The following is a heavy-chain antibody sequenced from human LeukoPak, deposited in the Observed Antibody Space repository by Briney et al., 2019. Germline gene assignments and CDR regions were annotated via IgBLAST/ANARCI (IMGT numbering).Heavy chain of an antibody. D-gene: IGHD3-9*01. CDR1: GYTFTSYG. V-gene: IGHV1-18*04. Sequence: ASVKVSCKSSGYTFTSYGISWVRQAAGQGLEWMGGISAYNGNTNYAQKFQGRVTMTRVTSTSTAYMELRSLRSDDTAAYYCARSGEYYDILTGYLPVDYWGQGTLVTVSS. CDR3: ARSGEYYDILTGYLPVDY. CDR2: ISAYNGNT. J-gene: IGHJ4*02.